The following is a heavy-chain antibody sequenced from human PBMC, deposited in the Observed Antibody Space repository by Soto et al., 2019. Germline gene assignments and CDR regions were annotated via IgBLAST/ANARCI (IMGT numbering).Heavy chain of an antibody. Sequence: SVKVSCKASGYTFTSYYMNWVRQAPGQGLEWLGIINPSGGYTTYAQRFLGRVTMTSDTSTSTVHMELGSLTSEDTAVYYCARGGGIVVVTATYDHWGQGTLVTVSS. J-gene: IGHJ4*02. V-gene: IGHV1-46*03. CDR1: GYTFTSYY. CDR3: ARGGGIVVVTATYDH. D-gene: IGHD2-21*02. CDR2: INPSGGYT.